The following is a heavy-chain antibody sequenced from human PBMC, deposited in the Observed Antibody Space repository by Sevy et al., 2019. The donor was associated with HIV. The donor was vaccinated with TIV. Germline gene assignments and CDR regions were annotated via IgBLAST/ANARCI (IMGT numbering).Heavy chain of an antibody. CDR2: IRNKADSYAQ. CDR3: GRQGVAAEFDY. CDR1: GFTFSVAA. Sequence: GGSLRLSCAASGFTFSVAAVHWVRQASGKGLEWVGRIRNKADSYAQSYAGSVKGRVTISRDDSKNKAYLQMNSLKTEDTAVYFCGRQGVAAEFDYWGRGTLVTVSS. V-gene: IGHV3-73*01. D-gene: IGHD6-13*01. J-gene: IGHJ4*02.